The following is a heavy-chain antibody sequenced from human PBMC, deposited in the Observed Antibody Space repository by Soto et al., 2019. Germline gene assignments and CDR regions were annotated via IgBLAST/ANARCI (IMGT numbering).Heavy chain of an antibody. D-gene: IGHD6-6*01. CDR3: TRDQSSSSGYYYYYGMDV. V-gene: IGHV3-53*01. Sequence: WWSLRLSCSASVFTVSSNYMSWFRQAPGKGLEWVSVIYSGGSTYYADSVKGRFTISRDNSKNTLYLQMNSLRAEDTAVYYCTRDQSSSSGYYYYYGMDVWGQGTTVTVSS. CDR1: VFTVSSNY. CDR2: IYSGGST. J-gene: IGHJ6*02.